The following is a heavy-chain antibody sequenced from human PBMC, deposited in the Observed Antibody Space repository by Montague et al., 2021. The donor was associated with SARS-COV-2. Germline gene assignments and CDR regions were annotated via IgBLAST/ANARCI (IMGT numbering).Heavy chain of an antibody. J-gene: IGHJ4*02. Sequence: SETLSLTYSISGVSITSYYWSWVRQPAGKGLEWIGHIYASGSTNYSPSLKSRVRLSIDNPKNQFSLKLGSLTAADTAVYYCVRDGGNWYYFDYWGQGALVTVSS. CDR3: VRDGGNWYYFDY. D-gene: IGHD3-16*01. CDR2: IYASGST. CDR1: GVSITSYY. V-gene: IGHV4-4*07.